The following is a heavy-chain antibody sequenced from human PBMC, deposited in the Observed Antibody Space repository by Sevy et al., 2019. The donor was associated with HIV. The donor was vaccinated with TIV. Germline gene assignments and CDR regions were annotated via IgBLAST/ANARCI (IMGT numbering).Heavy chain of an antibody. CDR2: IKQDGSEK. CDR1: GFTFSSYW. Sequence: GGSLRLSCAASGFTFSSYWMSWVRQAPGKGLEWVANIKQDGSEKYYVDSVTGRFTISRDNAKNSLYLQMNSLRAEDTAVYYCARDRGSGNFDYWGQGTLVTVSS. CDR3: ARDRGSGNFDY. J-gene: IGHJ4*02. V-gene: IGHV3-7*03.